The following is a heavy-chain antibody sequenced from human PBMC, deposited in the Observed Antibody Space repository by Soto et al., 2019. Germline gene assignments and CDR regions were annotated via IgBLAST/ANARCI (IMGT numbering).Heavy chain of an antibody. D-gene: IGHD6-13*01. V-gene: IGHV1-2*04. Sequence: ASVKVSCKASGYTFTGYYMHWVRQAPGQGLEWMGWINPNSGGTNYAQKFQGWVTMTRDTSISTAYMELSRLRSDDTAVYYCARDSGIAAAGSHWFDPWGQGTLVTVSS. J-gene: IGHJ5*02. CDR1: GYTFTGYY. CDR3: ARDSGIAAAGSHWFDP. CDR2: INPNSGGT.